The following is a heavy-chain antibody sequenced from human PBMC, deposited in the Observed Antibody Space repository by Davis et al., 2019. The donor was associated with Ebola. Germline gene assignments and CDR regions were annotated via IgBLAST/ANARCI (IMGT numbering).Heavy chain of an antibody. J-gene: IGHJ4*02. Sequence: GESLKISCAASGFTVSDNYMSWVRQAPGKGLEWVSSIFSGGRTFYADSVKGRFSISRDTSKNIPYLQMSSLRFEDTGVYYCAGGVAVNYFDYWGQGTLVTVSS. V-gene: IGHV3-66*01. CDR1: GFTVSDNY. D-gene: IGHD3-16*01. CDR3: AGGVAVNYFDY. CDR2: IFSGGRT.